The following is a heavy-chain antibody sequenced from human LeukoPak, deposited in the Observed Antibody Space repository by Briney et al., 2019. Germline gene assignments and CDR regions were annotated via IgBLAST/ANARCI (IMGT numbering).Heavy chain of an antibody. V-gene: IGHV4-34*01. D-gene: IGHD3-22*01. CDR1: GGSISGYY. CDR2: INHSGST. Sequence: SETLSLTCTVSGGSISGYYWSWIRQPPGKGLEWIGEINHSGSTNYNPSLKSRVTISVDTSKNQFSLKLSSVTAADTAVYYCARGRRGYDSSGYYYPRQYFQHWGQGTLVTVSS. CDR3: ARGRRGYDSSGYYYPRQYFQH. J-gene: IGHJ1*01.